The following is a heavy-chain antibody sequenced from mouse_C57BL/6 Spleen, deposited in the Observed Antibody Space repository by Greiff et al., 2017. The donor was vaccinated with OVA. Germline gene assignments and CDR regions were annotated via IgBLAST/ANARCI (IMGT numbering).Heavy chain of an antibody. V-gene: IGHV1-54*01. CDR3: ASGTDAMDY. CDR2: INPGSGGT. J-gene: IGHJ4*01. Sequence: QVQLQQSGAELVRPGTSVKVSCKASGYAFTNYLIEWVKQRPGQGLEWIGVINPGSGGTNYNEKFKGKATLTADKSSSTAYMQLSSLTSEDSAVYCCASGTDAMDYWGQGTSVTVSS. CDR1: GYAFTNYL. D-gene: IGHD3-3*01.